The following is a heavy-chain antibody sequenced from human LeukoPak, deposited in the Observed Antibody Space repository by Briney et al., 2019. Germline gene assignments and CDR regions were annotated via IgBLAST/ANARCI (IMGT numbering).Heavy chain of an antibody. CDR2: INPNSGGT. J-gene: IGHJ4*02. CDR3: AEVGMATINY. CDR1: GYTFTGYY. D-gene: IGHD5-24*01. V-gene: IGHV1-2*06. Sequence: GAAVKVSCKASGYTFTGYYMYWVRQAPGQGLEWMGRINPNSGGTNYAQKFQGRVTMTRDTSISTAYMELSRLRSDDTAVYYCAEVGMATINYWGQGTLVTVSS.